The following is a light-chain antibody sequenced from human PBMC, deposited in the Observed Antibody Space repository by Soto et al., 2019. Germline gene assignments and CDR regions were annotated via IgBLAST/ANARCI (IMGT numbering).Light chain of an antibody. CDR2: EHK. CDR3: QSNDTSNVVV. CDR1: IGSIASHY. J-gene: IGLJ2*01. V-gene: IGLV6-57*02. Sequence: NFMLTHPHSVSESPGKTVTISCTCSIGSIASHYVQWYQQRPGSAPTNLSYEHKRRPSGVPDRFSGSIARTSNSASLNISVHKSEDDADYYCQSNDTSNVVVFSGGTKLTVL.